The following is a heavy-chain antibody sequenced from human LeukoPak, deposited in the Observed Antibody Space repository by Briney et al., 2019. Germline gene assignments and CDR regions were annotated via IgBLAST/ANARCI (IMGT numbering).Heavy chain of an antibody. D-gene: IGHD1-26*01. J-gene: IGHJ4*02. CDR3: ARVRTVGASLFDY. Sequence: PSETLSLTCTVSGGPFVGYYWTWNRQPPGKGLEWIGSIYYSGSTYYNPSLKSRVTISVDTSKNQFSLKLSSVTAADTAVYYCARVRTVGASLFDYWGQGTLVTVSS. CDR2: IYYSGST. CDR1: GGPFVGYY. V-gene: IGHV4-39*07.